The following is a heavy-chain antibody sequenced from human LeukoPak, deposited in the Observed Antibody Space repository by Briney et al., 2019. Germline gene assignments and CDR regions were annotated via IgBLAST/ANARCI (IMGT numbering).Heavy chain of an antibody. D-gene: IGHD3-22*01. Sequence: GGSLRLSCAASGFTFSSYAMSWVRQAPGKGLEWVSAISGSGGSTYYADSVKGRFTISRDNSKNTLYLQMNSLRAEDRAVYYCANGGYYYDSSGYYYSQPPNDYWGQGTLVTVSS. CDR2: ISGSGGST. V-gene: IGHV3-23*01. J-gene: IGHJ4*02. CDR1: GFTFSSYA. CDR3: ANGGYYYDSSGYYYSQPPNDY.